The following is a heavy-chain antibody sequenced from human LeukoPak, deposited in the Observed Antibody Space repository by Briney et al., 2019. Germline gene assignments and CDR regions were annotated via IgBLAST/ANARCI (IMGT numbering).Heavy chain of an antibody. CDR3: ATGRITGTADYYYYMDV. CDR1: GYTLTELS. Sequence: ASVKVSCKVSGYTLTELSMHWVRQAPGKGLEWMGGFDPEDGETIYAQKFQGRVTMTEDTSTDTAYMELSSLRSEDTAVYYCATGRITGTADYYYYMDVWGKGTTVTVSS. CDR2: FDPEDGET. J-gene: IGHJ6*03. V-gene: IGHV1-24*01. D-gene: IGHD1-7*01.